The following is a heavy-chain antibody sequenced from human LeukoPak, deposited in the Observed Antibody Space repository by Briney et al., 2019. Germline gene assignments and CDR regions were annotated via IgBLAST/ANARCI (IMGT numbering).Heavy chain of an antibody. CDR1: GYTFTSYG. Sequence: ASVKVSCKASGYTFTSYGISWVRQAPGQGLEWMGWISAYNGDTNYAQNVQGRVTMTTDTSTSTAYMELRGLRSEDTAVYYCARGVLWFGESTLDYWGQGTLVTVSS. CDR3: ARGVLWFGESTLDY. V-gene: IGHV1-18*01. CDR2: ISAYNGDT. J-gene: IGHJ4*02. D-gene: IGHD3-10*01.